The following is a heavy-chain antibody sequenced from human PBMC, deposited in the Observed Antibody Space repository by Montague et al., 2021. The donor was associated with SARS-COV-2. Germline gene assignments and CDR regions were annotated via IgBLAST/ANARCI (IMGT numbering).Heavy chain of an antibody. CDR1: GVSFSSHW. CDR3: ARSVDV. J-gene: IGHJ4*02. CDR2: ISPDGSAK. V-gene: IGHV3-7*01. Sequence: SLRLSCAAYGVSFSSHWMSWVRKAPGKPLEWVANISPDGSAKFYVGSVKGRFTISRGNAKTSLYLQMNSLRVEDTAVYYCARSVDVWGQGTLVTVSS.